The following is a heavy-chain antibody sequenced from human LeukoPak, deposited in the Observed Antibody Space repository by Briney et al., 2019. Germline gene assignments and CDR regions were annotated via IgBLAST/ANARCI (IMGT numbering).Heavy chain of an antibody. CDR2: INPNSGGT. CDR3: ARVGAGYSGYYYGSGCYYRTYYYYMDV. V-gene: IGHV1-2*02. Sequence: GASVKVSCEASGYTFTGYYMHWVRQAPGQGLEWMGWINPNSGGTNYAQKFQGRVTMTRDTSISTAYMELSRLRSDDTAVYYCARVGAGYSGYYYGSGCYYRTYYYYMDVWGKGTTVTISS. J-gene: IGHJ6*03. D-gene: IGHD3-10*01. CDR1: GYTFTGYY.